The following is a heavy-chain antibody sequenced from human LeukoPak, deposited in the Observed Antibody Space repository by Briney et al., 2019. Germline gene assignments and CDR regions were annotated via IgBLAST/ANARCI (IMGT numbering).Heavy chain of an antibody. D-gene: IGHD2-2*01. J-gene: IGHJ4*02. CDR1: GFTFSSYA. V-gene: IGHV3-23*01. CDR2: ICGSGGST. CDR3: AKSPAEYQLLFPFDY. Sequence: GGSLRLSCAASGFTFSSYAMSWVRQAPGKGLEWVSAICGSGGSTYYADSVKGRFTISRDNSKNTLYLQMNSLRAEDTAVYYCAKSPAEYQLLFPFDYWGQGTLVTVSS.